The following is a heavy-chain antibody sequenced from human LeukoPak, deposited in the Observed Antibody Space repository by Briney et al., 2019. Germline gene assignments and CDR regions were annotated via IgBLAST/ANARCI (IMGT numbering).Heavy chain of an antibody. V-gene: IGHV4-59*11. Sequence: SETLSLTCTVSGGSISSHYWTWIRQPPGKGLEWIGYIYYRGGTNYDPSLQSRVTISVDTSKNQFSLKVTSVTAADTAVYYCARGSSPNTIWGQGTLVTVSS. CDR3: ARGSSPNTI. J-gene: IGHJ4*02. CDR1: GGSISSHY. CDR2: IYYRGGT. D-gene: IGHD3-10*01.